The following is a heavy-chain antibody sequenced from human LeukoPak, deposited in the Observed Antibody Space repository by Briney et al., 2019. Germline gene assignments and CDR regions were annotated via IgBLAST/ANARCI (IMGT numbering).Heavy chain of an antibody. CDR2: INYNGDST. V-gene: IGHV3-64*01. D-gene: IGHD1-20*01. CDR3: ARAITGNWNDNGYFDY. CDR1: GFTFSNYG. J-gene: IGHJ4*02. Sequence: PGVSLRLSCAASGFTFSNYGMHWVRQAPGEGLEYVSGINYNGDSTYYANSVKGRLTVSRDNSKNTLYLQVGSLTTEDMAVYYCARAITGNWNDNGYFDYWGQGTLVTVSS.